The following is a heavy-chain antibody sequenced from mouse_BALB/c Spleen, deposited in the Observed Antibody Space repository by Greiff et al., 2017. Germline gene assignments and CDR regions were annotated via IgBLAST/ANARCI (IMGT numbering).Heavy chain of an antibody. Sequence: VQVVESGPGLVAPSQSLSITCTVSGFSLSRYSVHWVRQPPGKGLEWLGMIWGGGSTDYNSALKSRLSISKDNSKSQVFLKMNSLQTDDTAMYYCARNYYGSSSWFAYWGQGTLVTVSA. D-gene: IGHD1-1*01. CDR1: GFSLSRYS. J-gene: IGHJ3*01. V-gene: IGHV2-6-4*01. CDR2: IWGGGST. CDR3: ARNYYGSSSWFAY.